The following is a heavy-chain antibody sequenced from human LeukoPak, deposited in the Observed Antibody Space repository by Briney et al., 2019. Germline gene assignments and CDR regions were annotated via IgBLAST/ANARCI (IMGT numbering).Heavy chain of an antibody. CDR3: AKDPRMAKTTYYYDSSGYPGD. V-gene: IGHV3-30*18. CDR1: GFTFSSYG. D-gene: IGHD3-22*01. Sequence: GGSLRLSCAASGFTFSSYGMHWVRQAPGKGLEWVAVISYDGGDKYYADSVKGRFTISRDNSKNTLYLQMNSLRAEDTAVYYCAKDPRMAKTTYYYDSSGYPGDWGQGTLVTVSS. J-gene: IGHJ4*02. CDR2: ISYDGGDK.